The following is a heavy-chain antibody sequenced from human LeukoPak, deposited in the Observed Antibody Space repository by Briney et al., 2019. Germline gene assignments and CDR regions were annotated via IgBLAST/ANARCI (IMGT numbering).Heavy chain of an antibody. CDR3: AKLGIGAPGYYYYYMDV. V-gene: IGHV3-23*01. D-gene: IGHD7-27*01. J-gene: IGHJ6*03. Sequence: GGTLRLSCAASGLTFSSYGMSWVRQAPGKGLEWVSAISGSGGSTYYADSVKGRFTISRDNSKNTLYLQMNSLRAEDTAVYYCAKLGIGAPGYYYYYMDVWGKGTTVTISS. CDR2: ISGSGGST. CDR1: GLTFSSYG.